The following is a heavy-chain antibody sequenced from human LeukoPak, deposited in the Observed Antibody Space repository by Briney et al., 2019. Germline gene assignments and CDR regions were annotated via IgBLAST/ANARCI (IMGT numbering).Heavy chain of an antibody. CDR2: ISYDGSNK. J-gene: IGHJ4*02. CDR1: GFTFSSYA. CDR3: ARVVAVAGTRYFDY. V-gene: IGHV3-30-3*01. D-gene: IGHD6-19*01. Sequence: GGSLRLSCAASGFTFSSYAMHRVRQAPGKGLEWVAVISYDGSNKYYADSVKGRFTISRDNSKNTLYLQMNSLRAEDTAVYYCARVVAVAGTRYFDYWGQGTLVTVSS.